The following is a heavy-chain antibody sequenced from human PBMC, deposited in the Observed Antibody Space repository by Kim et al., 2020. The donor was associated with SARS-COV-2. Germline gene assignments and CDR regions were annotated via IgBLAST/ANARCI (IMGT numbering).Heavy chain of an antibody. Sequence: GRTNYNPPPKSRVTISVDTSKNQFSLKLSSVTAADTAVYYCARTGGDHNPWGQGTLVTVSS. V-gene: IGHV4-34*01. CDR2: GRT. CDR3: ARTGGDHNP. J-gene: IGHJ4*02. D-gene: IGHD3-16*01.